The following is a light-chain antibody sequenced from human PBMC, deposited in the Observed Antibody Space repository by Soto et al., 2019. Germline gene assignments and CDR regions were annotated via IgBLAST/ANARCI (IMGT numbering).Light chain of an antibody. CDR2: AAS. V-gene: IGKV1-39*01. CDR1: QSISSY. J-gene: IGKJ2*01. Sequence: DIQMTQSPSSLSASVGDRVNITCRASQSISSYLNWYQQKPGKAPKLLIYAASSLHSGVPSRFSGSGSGTDFTLTISILQPEDFATYYCQQSYSTPRTFGQGTKLEIK. CDR3: QQSYSTPRT.